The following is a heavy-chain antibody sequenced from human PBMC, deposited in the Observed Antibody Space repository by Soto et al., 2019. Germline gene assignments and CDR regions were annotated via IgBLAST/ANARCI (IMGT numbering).Heavy chain of an antibody. D-gene: IGHD1-20*01. Sequence: GGALRLSCAASGFTFSSYWMSWVRQAPGKGLEWVANIKQDGSEKYYVDSVKGRFTISRDNAKNSLYLQMNSLRAEDTAVYYCAREAQYNWNDFPSYYYYGMDVWGQGTTVTVSS. CDR3: AREAQYNWNDFPSYYYYGMDV. CDR1: GFTFSSYW. J-gene: IGHJ6*02. CDR2: IKQDGSEK. V-gene: IGHV3-7*01.